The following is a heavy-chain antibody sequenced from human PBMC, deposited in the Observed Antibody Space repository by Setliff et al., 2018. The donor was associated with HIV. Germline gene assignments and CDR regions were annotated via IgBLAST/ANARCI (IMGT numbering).Heavy chain of an antibody. J-gene: IGHJ5*02. CDR2: VYHSGKT. Sequence: PSETLSLTCAVSGFSIGSGYYWGWIRQPPGRGLEWIGSVYHSGKTYYNPSLKSRVTMSADTSKNQISLMLRSMTAADTAVYYCAKHDFGEGSCFDPWGQGSLVTVSS. CDR1: GFSIGSGYY. CDR3: AKHDFGEGSCFDP. D-gene: IGHD3-16*01. V-gene: IGHV4-38-2*01.